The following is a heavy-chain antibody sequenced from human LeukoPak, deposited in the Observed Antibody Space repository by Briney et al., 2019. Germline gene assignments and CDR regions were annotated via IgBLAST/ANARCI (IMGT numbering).Heavy chain of an antibody. CDR2: ISSSTTFI. CDR3: ARDPKGYYDTSGYYRYFQY. D-gene: IGHD3-22*01. Sequence: GSLRLSCAASGFTFSNYNMNWVRQAPGKGLEWVSSISSSTTFIYYADSVKGRFTVSRDNAKNSLYLQMNSLRAEDTAVYYCARDPKGYYDTSGYYRYFQYWGQGTLVTVSS. V-gene: IGHV3-21*01. CDR1: GFTFSNYN. J-gene: IGHJ1*01.